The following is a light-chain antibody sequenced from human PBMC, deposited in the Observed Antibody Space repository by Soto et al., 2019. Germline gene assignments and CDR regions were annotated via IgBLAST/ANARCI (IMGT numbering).Light chain of an antibody. V-gene: IGLV2-23*01. CDR2: GDT. CDR3: CSYAGGDTLI. Sequence: QSVLTQPASVSGSPGQSTTISCTGTSSDVGTYNLVSWYQQYPGEAPNLVIYGDTQRPSGVSSRFSASKSGNTASLTISGLQAGDGAIYYCCSYAGGDTLIFGRGTKLTVL. CDR1: SSDVGTYNL. J-gene: IGLJ2*01.